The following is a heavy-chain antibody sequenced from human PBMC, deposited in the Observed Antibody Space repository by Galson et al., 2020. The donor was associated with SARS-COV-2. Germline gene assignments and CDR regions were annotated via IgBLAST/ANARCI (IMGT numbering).Heavy chain of an antibody. V-gene: IGHV3-9*01. Sequence: GGSLRLSCAASGFTFDDYAMHWVRQAPGKGLEWVSGISWNSGSIGYADSVKGRFTISRDNAKNSLYLQMNSLRAEDTALYYCAKDASGGSPPYYFDYWVQGTLVTVSS. D-gene: IGHD2-15*01. J-gene: IGHJ4*02. CDR3: AKDASGGSPPYYFDY. CDR2: ISWNSGSI. CDR1: GFTFDDYA.